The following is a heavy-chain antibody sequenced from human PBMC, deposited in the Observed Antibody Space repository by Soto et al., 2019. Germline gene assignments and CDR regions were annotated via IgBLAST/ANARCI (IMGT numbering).Heavy chain of an antibody. Sequence: SLRLSCAASGFTFSSYAMSWVRQAPGKGLEWVSAISGSGGSTYYADSVKGWFTISRDNSKNTLYLQMNSLRAEDTAVYYCAKFSGYYFYFDYWGQGTLVTVSS. CDR3: AKFSGYYFYFDY. V-gene: IGHV3-23*01. CDR2: ISGSGGST. CDR1: GFTFSSYA. J-gene: IGHJ4*02. D-gene: IGHD3-22*01.